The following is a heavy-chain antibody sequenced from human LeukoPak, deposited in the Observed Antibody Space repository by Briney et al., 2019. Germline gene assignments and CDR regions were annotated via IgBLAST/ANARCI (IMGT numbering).Heavy chain of an antibody. CDR1: GFNLNYYW. CDR2: IHHDESEK. Sequence: GGSLRLSCAASGFNLNYYWLGWVRQAPGKGLEWVALIHHDESEKYYVDSVKGRFSISRDNAKSSVYLQMDSLRVDDTAIYYSSRWVSQYYFDFWGQGALVSVSS. V-gene: IGHV3-7*01. J-gene: IGHJ4*02. D-gene: IGHD6-13*01. CDR3: SRWVSQYYFDF.